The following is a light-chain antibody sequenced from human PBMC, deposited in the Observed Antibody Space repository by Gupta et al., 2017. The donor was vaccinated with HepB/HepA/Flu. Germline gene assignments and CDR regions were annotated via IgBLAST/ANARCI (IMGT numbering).Light chain of an antibody. CDR2: SAS. J-gene: IGKJ4*01. CDR1: QTISSC. CDR3: QQSHSMPLT. Sequence: EMPMTQSPSSLSASVGDRVTITCRASQTISSCLNWYQQKPGKAPNLLIYSASNLQSGVPSRFSGSGSATDFTLTINSLQPEDFASYYCQQSHSMPLTFGGGTKV. V-gene: IGKV1-39*01.